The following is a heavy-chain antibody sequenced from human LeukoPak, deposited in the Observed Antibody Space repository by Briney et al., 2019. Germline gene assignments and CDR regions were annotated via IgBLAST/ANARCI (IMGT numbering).Heavy chain of an antibody. D-gene: IGHD4-23*01. CDR1: GFTFSTYT. V-gene: IGHV3-48*01. CDR3: AGDHTVVTRYYYYGMDV. Sequence: PGGSLRLSCAASGFTFSTYTMNWVRQPPGKGLEWVSNIGTSSSTIYYADSVKGRFTVSRDNAKNSLYLQMNSLRADDTAVYYCAGDHTVVTRYYYYGMDVWGQGTTVTVSS. J-gene: IGHJ6*02. CDR2: IGTSSSTI.